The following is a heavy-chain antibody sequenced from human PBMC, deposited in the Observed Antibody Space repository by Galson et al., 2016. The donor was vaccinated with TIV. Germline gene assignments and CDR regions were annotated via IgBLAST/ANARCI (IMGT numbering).Heavy chain of an antibody. Sequence: SCKVPGYTLSDLSMHWVRQAPGKGLEWLAVISYDGNDKYYSDSVKGRFTISRDNSKNTLFLQMKSLRGEDTAVYYCARTVTENVYYSGLDVWGQGTTVTVSS. CDR3: ARTVTENVYYSGLDV. CDR2: ISYDGNDK. CDR1: GYTLSDLS. V-gene: IGHV3-30*04. D-gene: IGHD2-21*02. J-gene: IGHJ6*02.